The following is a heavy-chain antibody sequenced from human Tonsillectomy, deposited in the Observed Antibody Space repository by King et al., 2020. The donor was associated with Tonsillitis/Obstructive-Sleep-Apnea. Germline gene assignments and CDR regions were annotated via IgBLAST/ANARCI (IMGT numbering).Heavy chain of an antibody. Sequence: VQLVESEGGVVRPGGSLRLSCAASGFTFEDYGMSWVRQAPGKGLEWVSGINWNGGSTRYADSVKGRFTISRDNAKNSLYLQMNSLRAEDTALYYCARGLDAFDIWGQGTMVTISS. J-gene: IGHJ3*02. V-gene: IGHV3-20*04. CDR2: INWNGGST. CDR3: ARGLDAFDI. CDR1: GFTFEDYG. D-gene: IGHD3-16*01.